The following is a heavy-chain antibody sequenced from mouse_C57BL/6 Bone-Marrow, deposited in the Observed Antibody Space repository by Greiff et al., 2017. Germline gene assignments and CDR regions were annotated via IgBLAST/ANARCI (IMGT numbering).Heavy chain of an antibody. J-gene: IGHJ1*03. CDR2: IDPSDSYT. CDR1: GYTFTSYW. D-gene: IGHD1-1*01. CDR3: ARPSTTVVATWYWYFDV. V-gene: IGHV1-50*01. Sequence: QVQLQQPGAELVKSGASVKLSCKASGYTFTSYWMQWVKQRPGQGLEWIGEIDPSDSYTNYNPKFKGKATLTVDTSSSTAYMQLSSLKSEDSAFYYCARPSTTVVATWYWYFDVWGTGTTVTVSS.